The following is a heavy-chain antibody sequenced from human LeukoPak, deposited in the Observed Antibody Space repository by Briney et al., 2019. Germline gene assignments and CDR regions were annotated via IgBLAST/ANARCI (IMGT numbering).Heavy chain of an antibody. CDR2: INSGSTYM. D-gene: IGHD1-1*01. CDR3: ARVEATTGRNYHYYYMDV. Sequence: PGGSLRLSCGASGFYFSGYSMNWVRQAPGKGLEWVSSINSGSTYMYYADSVKGRFTISRDSAKNSLHLQMDSLRAEDTAVYFCARVEATTGRNYHYYYMDVWGKGATVIVSS. CDR1: GFYFSGYS. J-gene: IGHJ6*03. V-gene: IGHV3-21*01.